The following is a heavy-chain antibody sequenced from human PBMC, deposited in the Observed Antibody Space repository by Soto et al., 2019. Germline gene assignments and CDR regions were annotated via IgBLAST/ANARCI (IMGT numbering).Heavy chain of an antibody. J-gene: IGHJ5*02. V-gene: IGHV1-24*01. CDR1: GYTLTELS. Sequence: GASVKVSCKVSGYTLTELSMHWVRQAPGKGLEWMGGFDPEDGETIYAQKFQGRVTMTEDTSTDTAYMELSSLRSEDTAVYYCATTGKDIVVVPAASSNWFDPWGQGTLVTVSS. CDR2: FDPEDGET. CDR3: ATTGKDIVVVPAASSNWFDP. D-gene: IGHD2-2*01.